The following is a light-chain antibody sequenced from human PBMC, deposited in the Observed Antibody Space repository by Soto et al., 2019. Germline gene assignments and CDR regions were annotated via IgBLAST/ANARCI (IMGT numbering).Light chain of an antibody. Sequence: QSALTQPASVSGSPGQSITISCTGTSSDVGGYNYVSWYQQHPGKAPKLMIYEVSNRPSGIHDRFSGSKSGTSATLGITGLQTGDEADYYCGTWDTSLSGYVFGTGTKVTVL. CDR1: SSDVGGYNY. J-gene: IGLJ1*01. CDR2: EVS. V-gene: IGLV2-14*01. CDR3: GTWDTSLSGYV.